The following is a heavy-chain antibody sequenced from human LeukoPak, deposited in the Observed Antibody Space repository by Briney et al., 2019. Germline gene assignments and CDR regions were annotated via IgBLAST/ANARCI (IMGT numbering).Heavy chain of an antibody. D-gene: IGHD5-18*01. CDR3: ARDVGYGFNY. J-gene: IGHJ4*02. V-gene: IGHV3-74*01. CDR1: GFTFSSYW. CDR2: IKSDGST. Sequence: GRSLRLSCAASGFTFSSYWMHWVRQAPGKGLVWVSRIKSDGSTNYPDSVKGRFTISRDNAKNTVSLQMNSLRAEDTGVYYCARDVGYGFNYWGQGTLVTVSS.